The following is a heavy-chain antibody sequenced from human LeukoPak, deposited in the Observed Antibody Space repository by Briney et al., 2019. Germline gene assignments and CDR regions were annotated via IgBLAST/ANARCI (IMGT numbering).Heavy chain of an antibody. J-gene: IGHJ4*02. CDR1: GYTLTELS. D-gene: IGHD5-12*01. CDR3: ATLRGLRSLDY. CDR2: FDPEDGET. Sequence: ASVKVSCKVSGYTLTELSMHWVRQAPGKGLEWMGGFDPEDGETIYAQKFQGRVTMTEHTSTDTAYMELSSLRSEDTAVYYCATLRGLRSLDYWGQGTLVTVSS. V-gene: IGHV1-24*01.